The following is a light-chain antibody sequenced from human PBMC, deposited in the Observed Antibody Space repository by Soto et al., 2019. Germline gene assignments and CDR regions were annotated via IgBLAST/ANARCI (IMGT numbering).Light chain of an antibody. CDR3: QQYYSYPPN. V-gene: IGKV1-8*01. CDR2: AAS. Sequence: AIRMTQSPSSLSASTGDRVTITCRASQGISSYLAWYQQKPGKAPKLLIYAASTLQSGVPSRFSGSGSGTDFTLTISCLQSEDFATYYCQQYYSYPPNFGGGTKV. J-gene: IGKJ4*01. CDR1: QGISSY.